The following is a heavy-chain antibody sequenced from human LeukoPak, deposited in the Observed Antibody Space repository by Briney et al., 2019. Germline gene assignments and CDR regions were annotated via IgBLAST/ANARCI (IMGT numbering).Heavy chain of an antibody. J-gene: IGHJ4*02. CDR2: ISGSGDST. CDR3: GSGSYYCHELLCY. D-gene: IGHD3-10*01. Sequence: PGGSLRLSCAGSGFTFSSYAMSWVRQAPGKGLEWVSSISGSGDSTYYADSVKGRFIISRDNSKNTLYLQMNSLRAEDTAVYYCGSGSYYCHELLCYWGQGTLVTVSS. CDR1: GFTFSSYA. V-gene: IGHV3-23*01.